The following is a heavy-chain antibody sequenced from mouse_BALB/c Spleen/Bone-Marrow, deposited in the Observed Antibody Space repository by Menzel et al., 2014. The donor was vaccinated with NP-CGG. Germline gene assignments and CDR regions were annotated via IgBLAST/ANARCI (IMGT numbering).Heavy chain of an antibody. CDR1: GFAFSSYD. CDR3: ARHRYYFDY. CDR2: ISSGGGST. Sequence: EVKVVESGGGLVKPGGSLKLSCAASGFAFSSYDMSWVRQTPEKRLEWVAYISSGGGSTYYPDTVKGRFTISRDNAKNTLYLQMSSLKSEDTAMYYCARHRYYFDYWGQGTTLTVSP. V-gene: IGHV5-12-1*01. J-gene: IGHJ2*01.